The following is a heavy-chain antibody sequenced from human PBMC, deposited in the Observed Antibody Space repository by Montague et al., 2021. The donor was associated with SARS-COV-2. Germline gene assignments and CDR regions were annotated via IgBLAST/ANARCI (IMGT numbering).Heavy chain of an antibody. CDR2: ISTTGSP. V-gene: IGHV4-61*02. D-gene: IGHD2-2*01. Sequence: TLSLTCTLSGDSISRNNLYWTWIRQPAGKGLEWIGRISTTGSPEYNPSLKSRVTLSLDTSKNQLSLRLSSVTAADTAMYYCTIEGHITTICSGCPRHWFDPWGQGTLVTVSS. CDR1: GDSISRNNLY. CDR3: TIEGHITTICSGCPRHWFDP. J-gene: IGHJ5*01.